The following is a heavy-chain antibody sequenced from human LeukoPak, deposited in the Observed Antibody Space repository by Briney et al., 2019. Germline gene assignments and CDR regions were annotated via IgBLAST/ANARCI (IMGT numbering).Heavy chain of an antibody. CDR1: GGSISSGFYY. CDR3: ARDQVLSSPTPLYYYYMDV. Sequence: PSETLSLTCTVSGGSISSGFYYWSWIRQPAGKGLEWIGRIYTLGSTNSNPSLKSRVTISVDTSKNQFSLKLSSVTAADTAVYYCARDQVLSSPTPLYYYYMDVWGKGTTVAVSS. D-gene: IGHD4/OR15-4a*01. CDR2: IYTLGST. V-gene: IGHV4-61*02. J-gene: IGHJ6*03.